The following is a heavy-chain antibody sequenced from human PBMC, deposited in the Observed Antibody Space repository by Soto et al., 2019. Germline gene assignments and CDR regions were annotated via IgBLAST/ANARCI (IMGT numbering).Heavy chain of an antibody. CDR3: AKDMETYYYDSSGYADY. D-gene: IGHD3-22*01. V-gene: IGHV3-9*01. CDR1: GFTFDDYA. Sequence: EVQLLESGGGLVQPGRSLRLSCAASGFTFDDYAMHWVRQAPGKGLEWVSGISWNSGSIGYADSVKGRFTISRDNAKNSLYLQMNSLRAEDTALYYCAKDMETYYYDSSGYADYWGQGTLVTVSS. CDR2: ISWNSGSI. J-gene: IGHJ4*02.